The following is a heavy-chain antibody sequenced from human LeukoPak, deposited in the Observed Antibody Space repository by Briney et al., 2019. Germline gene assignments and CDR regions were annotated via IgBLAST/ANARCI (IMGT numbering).Heavy chain of an antibody. CDR3: ARYDSSGYFHFDY. CDR2: IYYSGNT. J-gene: IGHJ4*02. D-gene: IGHD3-22*01. Sequence: KPSETLSLTCTVSGGSISSSSYYWGWIRQPPGKGLEWIGSIYYSGNTDYNPSLKSRVTISADTSKNQFSLKLSSVTAADTAVYYCARYDSSGYFHFDYWGQGTLVTVSS. V-gene: IGHV4-39*07. CDR1: GGSISSSSYY.